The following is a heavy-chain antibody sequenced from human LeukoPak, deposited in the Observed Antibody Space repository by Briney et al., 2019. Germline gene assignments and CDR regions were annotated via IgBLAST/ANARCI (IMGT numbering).Heavy chain of an antibody. CDR3: VRVSGSYGSDY. CDR1: GFTFSSYW. V-gene: IGHV3-74*01. J-gene: IGHJ4*02. D-gene: IGHD1-26*01. CDR2: IDTDGSSI. Sequence: GGSLRLSCAASGFTFSSYWMHRVRQAPGKGLVWVSRIDTDGSSIRYADSVKGRFTISRDNAKKMLYLQMNSLRAEDTAVYYCVRVSGSYGSDYWGQGTLVTVSS.